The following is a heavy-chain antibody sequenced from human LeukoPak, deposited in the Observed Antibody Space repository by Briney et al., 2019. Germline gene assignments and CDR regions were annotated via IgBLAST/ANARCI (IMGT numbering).Heavy chain of an antibody. J-gene: IGHJ3*02. Sequence: TSETLSLTCTVSGGSFSTYYWSWIRQPAGKGLEWIGRIYTSGSTNHNPSLKSRVTISVDTSKNQFSLKLSSVTAADTAVYYCARRIAADAFDIWGQGTMVTVSS. CDR2: IYTSGST. D-gene: IGHD6-13*01. CDR3: ARRIAADAFDI. CDR1: GGSFSTYY. V-gene: IGHV4-4*07.